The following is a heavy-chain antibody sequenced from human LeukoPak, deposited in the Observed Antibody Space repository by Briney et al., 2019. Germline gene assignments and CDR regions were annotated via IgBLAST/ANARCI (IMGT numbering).Heavy chain of an antibody. CDR3: ARYNYYPSSGHLY. CDR2: IKPDGSEK. V-gene: IGHV3-7*01. J-gene: IGHJ4*02. Sequence: PGGSLRLSCAASGFSFSSYWMTWVRQAPGKGLEWVANIKPDGSEKKYVDSVNGRFTISRDNAKNSLYLQMDSLSAEDTAVYYCARYNYYPSSGHLYWGQGTLVTVSS. CDR1: GFSFSSYW. D-gene: IGHD3-22*01.